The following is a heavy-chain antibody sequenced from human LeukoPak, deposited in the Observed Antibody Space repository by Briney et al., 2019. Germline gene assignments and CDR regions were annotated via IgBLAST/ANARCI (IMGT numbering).Heavy chain of an antibody. V-gene: IGHV1-69*13. D-gene: IGHD5-24*01. CDR1: GGTFSSYA. CDR3: ARLPSGDAPYYYYYMDV. Sequence: SVKVSCKASGGTFSSYAISWVRQAPGQGLEWMGGIIPIFGTANYAQKFQGRVTITADESTSTAYMELSSLRSEDTAVYYCARLPSGDAPYYYYYMDVWGKGTTVTVSS. J-gene: IGHJ6*03. CDR2: IIPIFGTA.